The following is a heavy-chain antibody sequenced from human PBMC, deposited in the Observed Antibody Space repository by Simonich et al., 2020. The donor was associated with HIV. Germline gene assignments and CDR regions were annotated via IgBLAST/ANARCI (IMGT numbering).Heavy chain of an antibody. CDR1: GGSFSDFY. D-gene: IGHD6-19*01. V-gene: IGHV4-34*01. Sequence: QLQLQQWGAGLCKPSETLALTSAVYGGSFSDFYWRWIRQPPRKGLDWIGDINHGDSTPHNPSLKSRVPKSEDPFTNQFSLTLSSVTAADTAVYYCARYNPAYSRGHWYFDLWGRGTLVTVSS. CDR3: ARYNPAYSRGHWYFDL. J-gene: IGHJ2*01. CDR2: INHGDST.